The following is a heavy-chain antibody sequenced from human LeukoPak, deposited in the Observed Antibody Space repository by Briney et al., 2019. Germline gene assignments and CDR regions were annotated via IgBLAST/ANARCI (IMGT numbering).Heavy chain of an antibody. CDR2: ISSSSSYT. D-gene: IGHD3-10*01. J-gene: IGHJ4*02. CDR3: ARARYYGSGSYPDY. V-gene: IGHV3-11*06. Sequence: GGSLRLSCAASGFTFSDYYISWLRQAPGKGLEWVSYISSSSSYTIYADSVKGRFTISRDNAKNSLYLQMNSLRAEDTAVYYWARARYYGSGSYPDYGGQGTLVTVSS. CDR1: GFTFSDYY.